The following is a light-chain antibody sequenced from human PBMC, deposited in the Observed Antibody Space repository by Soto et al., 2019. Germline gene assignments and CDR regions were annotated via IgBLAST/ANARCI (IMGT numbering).Light chain of an antibody. CDR2: INSDGSH. V-gene: IGLV4-69*01. Sequence: QSVLTQSPSASASLGASVKLTCTLSSEHSSYAIAWHQQQPEKGPRYLMKINSDGSHNKGDEIPDRFSGSSSGAERYLSISSLQSEDEGDYYCQTWGAGIPGVFGGGTKLTVL. CDR1: SEHSSYA. J-gene: IGLJ3*02. CDR3: QTWGAGIPGV.